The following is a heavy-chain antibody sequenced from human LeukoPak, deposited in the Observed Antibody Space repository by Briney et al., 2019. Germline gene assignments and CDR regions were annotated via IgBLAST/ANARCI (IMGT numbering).Heavy chain of an antibody. D-gene: IGHD3-22*01. Sequence: GGSLRLSCAASGFTFSNHWMHWVRQAPGKGLVWVSRINNDGSSTVYVDSVKGRFTISRDNAKNTLDLQMNSLRAEDTAVYYCARTSDTSGRLYWYFDLWGRGTLVTVSS. CDR1: GFTFSNHW. CDR3: ARTSDTSGRLYWYFDL. J-gene: IGHJ2*01. V-gene: IGHV3-74*01. CDR2: INNDGSST.